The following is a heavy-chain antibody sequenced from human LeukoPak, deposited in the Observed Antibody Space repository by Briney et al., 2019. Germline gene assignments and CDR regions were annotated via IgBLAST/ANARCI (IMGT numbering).Heavy chain of an antibody. J-gene: IGHJ4*02. Sequence: AGGSLRLSCAASGFTVSSNYLSWVRQAPGKGLEWVSVIYSGGNTYYADSVKGRFTISRGNSKNTLYLQMNSLGAEDTAVYFCARRYSGSFHDYWGQGTLVTVPS. D-gene: IGHD1-26*01. V-gene: IGHV3-53*01. CDR1: GFTVSSNY. CDR2: IYSGGNT. CDR3: ARRYSGSFHDY.